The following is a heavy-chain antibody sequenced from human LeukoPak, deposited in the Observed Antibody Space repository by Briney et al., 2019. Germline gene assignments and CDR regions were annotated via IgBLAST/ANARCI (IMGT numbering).Heavy chain of an antibody. J-gene: IGHJ6*03. Sequence: SETLSLTCTVSGGSLSRFYWAWIRQPAGRGLEWIGRIHSGGTTNYNPSLESRLTFSLDTSQNQFSPKLNSVTAADTAVYYCARDSPDGYTSGHYYYYLDVWGKGTTVTVPS. V-gene: IGHV4-4*07. CDR3: ARDSPDGYTSGHYYYYLDV. CDR2: IHSGGTT. D-gene: IGHD5-18*01. CDR1: GGSLSRFY.